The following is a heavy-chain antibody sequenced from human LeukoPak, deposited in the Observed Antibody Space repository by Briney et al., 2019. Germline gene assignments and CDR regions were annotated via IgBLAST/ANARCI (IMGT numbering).Heavy chain of an antibody. CDR3: ARAQWELLPDY. V-gene: IGHV4-59*01. D-gene: IGHD1-26*01. Sequence: SETLSLTCTVSGGSISSYYWSWIRRPPGKGLEWIGYIYYSGSTNYNPSLKSRVTISVDTSKNQFSLKLSSVTAADTAVYYCARAQWELLPDYWGQGTLVTVSS. CDR1: GGSISSYY. J-gene: IGHJ4*02. CDR2: IYYSGST.